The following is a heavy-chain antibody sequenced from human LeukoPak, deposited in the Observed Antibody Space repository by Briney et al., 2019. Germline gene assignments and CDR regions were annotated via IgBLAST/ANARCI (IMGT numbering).Heavy chain of an antibody. CDR3: ARDWGVSARPGYMDV. CDR1: GGSLSAYY. Sequence: SETLSLTCAVYGGSLSAYYWTWIRQPPGKGLEWIGEINHGGSTNYNPSLKSRVTISVDTSKNQFSLRLSPVTAADTAVYYCARDWGVSARPGYMDVWGKGTTVTVSS. J-gene: IGHJ6*03. D-gene: IGHD2-2*01. V-gene: IGHV4-34*01. CDR2: INHGGST.